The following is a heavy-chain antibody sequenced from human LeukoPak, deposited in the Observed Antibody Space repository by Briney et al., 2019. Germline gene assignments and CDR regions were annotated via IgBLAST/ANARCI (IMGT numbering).Heavy chain of an antibody. CDR2: IYYSGST. CDR1: GGSISSSSYY. Sequence: PSETLSLTCTVSGGSISSSSYYWGWIRQPPGKGLEWIGSIYYSGSTYYNPSLKSRVTMSVDTSKNQFSLKLSSVTAADTAVYYCARDYYGSGSSWNWFDPWGQGTLVTVSS. J-gene: IGHJ5*02. CDR3: ARDYYGSGSSWNWFDP. D-gene: IGHD3-10*01. V-gene: IGHV4-39*07.